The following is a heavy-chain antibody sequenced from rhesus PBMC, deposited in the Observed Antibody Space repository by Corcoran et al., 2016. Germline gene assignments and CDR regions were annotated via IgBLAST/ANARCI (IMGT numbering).Heavy chain of an antibody. CDR2: ISYTGGST. V-gene: IGHV3S18*01. Sequence: EVQLVESGGGLAKPGGSLRLSCAASGFSFSDYYMYWVRQAQGKGLEWVSGISYTGGSTYYADSVKVSFTISRDNAKNSLYLQMNSLRAEDTAVYYCARGIRDYYGLDSWGQGVVVTVSS. CDR1: GFSFSDYY. J-gene: IGHJ6*01. D-gene: IGHD2-2*01. CDR3: ARGIRDYYGLDS.